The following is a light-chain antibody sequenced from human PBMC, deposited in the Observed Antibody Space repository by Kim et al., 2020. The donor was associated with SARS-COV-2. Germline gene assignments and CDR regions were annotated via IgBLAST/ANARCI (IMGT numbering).Light chain of an antibody. CDR1: SSNIGSNY. V-gene: IGLV1-47*01. J-gene: IGLJ2*01. CDR3: AAWDDSLSGPV. CDR2: KNN. Sequence: GQRVTNSCSGSSSNIGSNYVYWYQQLPGTAPKLLIYKNNQRPSGVPDRFSGSKSGTSASLAISGLRSEDEADYYCAAWDDSLSGPVFGGGTQLTVL.